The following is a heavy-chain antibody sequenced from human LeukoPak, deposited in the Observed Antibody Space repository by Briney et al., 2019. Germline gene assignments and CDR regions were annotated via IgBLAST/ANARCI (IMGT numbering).Heavy chain of an antibody. V-gene: IGHV1-3*03. CDR3: ARDLGAYSGYDLVY. CDR2: INTGNGNT. J-gene: IGHJ4*02. CDR1: GYTFTSYT. Sequence: GASVKVSCKASGYTFTSYTMHWVRQAPGQRLEWMGWINTGNGNTKYSQEFQGRVTITADKSTSTAYMELSSLRSEDTAVYYCARDLGAYSGYDLVYWGQGTLVTVSS. D-gene: IGHD5-12*01.